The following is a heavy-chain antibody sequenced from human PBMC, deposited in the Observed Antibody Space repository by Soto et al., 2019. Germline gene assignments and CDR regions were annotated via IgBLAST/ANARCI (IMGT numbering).Heavy chain of an antibody. CDR3: AREAGYSYGYVFDY. V-gene: IGHV1-69*09. Sequence: QAQLVQSGAEVKKPGSSVKVSCTASGGTFGNHAISWVRQAPGQGLEWMGGIIPVLGVGDNAQKFHGRVTISADTSTNTAYMELSRRSSEDTANYYCAREAGYSYGYVFDYGGQGTLVIVSS. CDR1: GGTFGNHA. J-gene: IGHJ4*02. CDR2: IIPVLGVG. D-gene: IGHD5-18*01.